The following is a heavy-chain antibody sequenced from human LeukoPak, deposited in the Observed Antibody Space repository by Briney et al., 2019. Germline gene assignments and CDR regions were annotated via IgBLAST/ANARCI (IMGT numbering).Heavy chain of an antibody. J-gene: IGHJ4*02. CDR3: TKGPGWEFIVGFDY. Sequence: GGSLRLSCAASGFTFSSYAMSWVRQAPGNGLEWVSAISGSGGSTYYADSVKGRFTISRDNSKNTLYLQMNSLRAEDTAVYYCTKGPGWEFIVGFDYWGQGTLVTVSS. V-gene: IGHV3-23*01. CDR1: GFTFSSYA. D-gene: IGHD1-26*01. CDR2: ISGSGGST.